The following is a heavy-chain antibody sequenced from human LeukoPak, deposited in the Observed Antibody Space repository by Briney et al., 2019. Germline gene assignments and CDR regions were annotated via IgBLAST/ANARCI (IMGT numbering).Heavy chain of an antibody. J-gene: IGHJ5*02. D-gene: IGHD5-12*01. CDR3: ARRAYSHEWFDP. CDR1: GYTFTNYW. Sequence: GESLKISCKASGYTFTNYWIGWVRQMPGKGLEWMGTIYPGDSDTRYSPSFQGQVTISADKSISTVYLQWSSLRASDTAMYFCARRAYSHEWFDPWGQGTLVTVSS. CDR2: IYPGDSDT. V-gene: IGHV5-51*01.